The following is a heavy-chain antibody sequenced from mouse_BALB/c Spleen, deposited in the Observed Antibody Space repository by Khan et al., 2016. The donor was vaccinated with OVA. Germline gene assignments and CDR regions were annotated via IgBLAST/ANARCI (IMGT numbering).Heavy chain of an antibody. D-gene: IGHD1-1*01. CDR1: GYSFTGYF. CDR2: INPHIGET. Sequence: VRLQQSGPELVKPGASVKISCKASGYSFTGYFMNWVMQSHGKSLEWIGRINPHIGETFYNQKFKGKATLTVDESSSTAHMELRSPASEDSAVYYCARIYGSDFDYWGQGTTLTVSS. V-gene: IGHV1-20*02. J-gene: IGHJ2*01. CDR3: ARIYGSDFDY.